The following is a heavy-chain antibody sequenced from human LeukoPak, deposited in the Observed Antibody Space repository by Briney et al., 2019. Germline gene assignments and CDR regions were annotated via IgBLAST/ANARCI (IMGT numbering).Heavy chain of an antibody. CDR2: ISWNSGSI. J-gene: IGHJ4*02. CDR1: GFTFDDYA. Sequence: GGSLRLSCAASGFTFDDYAMHWVRQAPGKGLEWVSGISWNSGSIGYADSVKGRFTISRDNAKNSLYLQMNSLRAEDTALYYWAKGKPYCSGGSCYPYYFDYWGQGTLVTVSS. V-gene: IGHV3-9*01. CDR3: AKGKPYCSGGSCYPYYFDY. D-gene: IGHD2-15*01.